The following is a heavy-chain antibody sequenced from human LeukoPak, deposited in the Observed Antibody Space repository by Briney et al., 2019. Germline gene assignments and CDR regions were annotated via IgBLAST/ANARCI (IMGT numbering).Heavy chain of an antibody. D-gene: IGHD2-15*01. J-gene: IGHJ3*02. V-gene: IGHV4-39*01. CDR3: ARSCGGSCLIRDAFDI. Sequence: SETLSLTCTVSGGSISSSSYYWGWIRQPPGKGLEWIGSIYYSGSTYYNPSLKSRVTISVDTSKNQFSLKLSSVTAADTAVYYCARSCGGSCLIRDAFDIWGQGTMVTVSS. CDR1: GGSISSSSYY. CDR2: IYYSGST.